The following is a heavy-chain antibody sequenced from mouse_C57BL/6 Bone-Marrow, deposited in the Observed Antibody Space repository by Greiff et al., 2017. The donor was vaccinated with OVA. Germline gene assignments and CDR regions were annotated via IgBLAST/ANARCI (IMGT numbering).Heavy chain of an antibody. V-gene: IGHV1-77*01. CDR3: ARPGGNYPYYAMDY. D-gene: IGHD2-1*01. CDR2: IGPGSGST. CDR1: GYTFTDYY. Sequence: VQLQQSGAELVKPGASVKISCKASGYTFTDYYLNWVKQRPGQGLEWIGKIGPGSGSTYYNEKFKGKATLTADKSSSTAYMQLSSLTSEDSAVYFGARPGGNYPYYAMDYWGQGTSVTVSS. J-gene: IGHJ4*01.